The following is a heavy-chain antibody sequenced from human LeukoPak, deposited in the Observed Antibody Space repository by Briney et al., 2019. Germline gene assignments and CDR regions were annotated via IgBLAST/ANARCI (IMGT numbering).Heavy chain of an antibody. CDR1: GFTFSSYW. CDR3: AKARYCGGVNCYPENN. D-gene: IGHD2-21*01. J-gene: IGHJ4*02. CDR2: INSDGSST. Sequence: GGSLRLSCAASGFTFSSYWMHWVRQAPGKGLVWVSRINSDGSSTSYADSVKGRFTISRDNAKNTLYRQMNSLRAEDTAVYYCAKARYCGGVNCYPENNWGQGTLVTFSS. V-gene: IGHV3-74*01.